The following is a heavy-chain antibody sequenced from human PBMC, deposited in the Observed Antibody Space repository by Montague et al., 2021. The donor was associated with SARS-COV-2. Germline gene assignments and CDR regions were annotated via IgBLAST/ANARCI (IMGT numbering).Heavy chain of an antibody. D-gene: IGHD6-25*01. J-gene: IGHJ2*01. V-gene: IGHV3-23*01. CDR1: GFAFNNFA. Sequence: SLRLSCAASGFAFNNFAMTWVRQPPGKGLEWVSSIFGSGAGTYYADSVKGRFTTSRDNSRSTVYLQMNSLRAEDTAKYYCAKQTGAGAIVYWYFDLWGRGTVVSVSS. CDR2: IFGSGAGT. CDR3: AKQTGAGAIVYWYFDL.